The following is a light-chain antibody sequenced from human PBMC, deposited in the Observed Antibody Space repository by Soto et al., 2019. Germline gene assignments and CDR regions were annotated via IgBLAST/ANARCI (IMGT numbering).Light chain of an antibody. V-gene: IGLV1-40*01. CDR3: QSYDSSHVV. CDR2: GNS. CDR1: SSNIGAGYD. J-gene: IGLJ2*01. Sequence: QSVLTQPPSVSGAPGQRVTISCTGSSSNIGAGYDVHWYQQLPGTAPKLLIYGNSNRPSGVPDRFSGYKSGTSASLAITGLQAEDEADYYCQSYDSSHVVFGVGSKLTV.